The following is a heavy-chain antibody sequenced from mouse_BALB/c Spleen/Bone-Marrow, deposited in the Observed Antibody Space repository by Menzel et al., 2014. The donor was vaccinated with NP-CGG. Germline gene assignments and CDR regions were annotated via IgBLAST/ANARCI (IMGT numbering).Heavy chain of an antibody. V-gene: IGHV4-1*02. J-gene: IGHJ4*01. Sequence: EVKLVESGGGLVQPGGSLKLSCVASGFDFSRYWMSWVRQAPGKGLEWIGEINPDSSTINYTPSLKDKFIISRDNAKNTLYLQMSKVRSEDTALYYCARNAYYAMDYWGQGTSVTVSS. CDR1: GFDFSRYW. CDR2: INPDSSTI. CDR3: ARNAYYAMDY.